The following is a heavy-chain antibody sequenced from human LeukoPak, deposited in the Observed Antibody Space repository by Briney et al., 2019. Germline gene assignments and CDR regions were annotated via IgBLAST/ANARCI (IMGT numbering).Heavy chain of an antibody. J-gene: IGHJ3*02. CDR3: ARSGATRLSDTFDI. V-gene: IGHV3-30*04. D-gene: IGHD1-1*01. CDR1: GFTFSSYA. CDR2: ISYDGSNK. Sequence: SGGSLRLSCAASGFTFSSYAMHWVRQAPGKGLEWVAVISYDGSNKYYADSVKGRFTISRDNSKNTLYLQMNSLRAEDTAVYYCARSGATRLSDTFDIWGQGAKVMVSS.